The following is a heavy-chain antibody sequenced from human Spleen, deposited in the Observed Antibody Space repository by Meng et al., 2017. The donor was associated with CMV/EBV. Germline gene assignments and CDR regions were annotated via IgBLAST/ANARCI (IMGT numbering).Heavy chain of an antibody. CDR1: GGSISSGDYY. D-gene: IGHD5-18*01. CDR3: ARVGWRQWSFDL. CDR2: IYYSGST. V-gene: IGHV4-30-4*01. J-gene: IGHJ2*01. Sequence: VMLQRSGPGLVKPSQTLSLTCTVSGGSISSGDYYWSWIRQPPGKGLELIGHIYYSGSTSYNPSLKSRVTISVDTSNNQFSLKLSSVTAADTAVYYCARVGWRQWSFDLWGRGTLVTVSS.